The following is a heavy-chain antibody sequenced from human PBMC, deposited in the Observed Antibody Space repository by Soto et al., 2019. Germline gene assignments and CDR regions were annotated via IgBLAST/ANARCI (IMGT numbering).Heavy chain of an antibody. J-gene: IGHJ4*02. Sequence: GGSLRLSCAASGFTFSNAWMSWVRQAPGKGLEWVGRIKSKTDGGTTDYAAPVKGRFTISRDDSKNTLYLQMNSLKTEDTAVYYCTTSAPAFWSGYTEDYFDYWGQGTLVTVSS. D-gene: IGHD3-3*01. CDR3: TTSAPAFWSGYTEDYFDY. CDR1: GFTFSNAW. V-gene: IGHV3-15*01. CDR2: IKSKTDGGTT.